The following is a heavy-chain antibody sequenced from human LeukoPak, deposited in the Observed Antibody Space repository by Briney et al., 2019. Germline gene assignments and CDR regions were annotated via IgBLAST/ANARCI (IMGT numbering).Heavy chain of an antibody. V-gene: IGHV1-2*02. J-gene: IGHJ5*02. CDR1: GYTFTGYY. CDR3: ARNRGSYGDYWFDP. Sequence: ASVKVSCKASGYTFTGYYMHWVRQAPGQGLEWMGWINPNSGGTNYAQKFQGRGTMTRDTSISTAYMEPSRLRSDDTAVYYCARNRGSYGDYWFDPWGQGTLVTVSS. CDR2: INPNSGGT. D-gene: IGHD4-17*01.